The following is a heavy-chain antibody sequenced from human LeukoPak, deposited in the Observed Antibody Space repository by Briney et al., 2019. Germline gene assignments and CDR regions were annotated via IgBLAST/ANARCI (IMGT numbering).Heavy chain of an antibody. V-gene: IGHV3-66*01. J-gene: IGHJ4*02. Sequence: GESLRLSCAASGLSFSSYGMHWVRQVPGKGLEWVSVIYSGGSTYYADSVKGRFTISRDNSKNTLYLQMNSLRAEDTAVYYCATIVPDVAATLTFDHWGQGILVTVSS. D-gene: IGHD2-15*01. CDR3: ATIVPDVAATLTFDH. CDR2: IYSGGST. CDR1: GLSFSSYG.